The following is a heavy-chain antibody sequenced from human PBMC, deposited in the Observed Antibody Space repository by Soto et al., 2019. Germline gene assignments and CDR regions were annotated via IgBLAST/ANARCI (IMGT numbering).Heavy chain of an antibody. CDR3: ARGPRFRNYGPGSYTYNWFDP. V-gene: IGHV4-30-4*01. J-gene: IGHJ5*02. D-gene: IGHD3-10*01. CDR2: IYYSGST. CDR1: GGSISSGDYY. Sequence: SETLSLTCTVSGGSISSGDYYWSWIRQPPGKGLEWIGYIYYSGSTYYNPSLKSRVTISVDTSKNQFSLKLSSVIAADTAVYYCARGPRFRNYGPGSYTYNWFDPWGQGTLVTVSS.